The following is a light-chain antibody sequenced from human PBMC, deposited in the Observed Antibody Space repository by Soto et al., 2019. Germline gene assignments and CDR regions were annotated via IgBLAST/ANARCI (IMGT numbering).Light chain of an antibody. CDR1: QSISSW. J-gene: IGKJ1*01. Sequence: DIQMTQSPSTLSASVGDRVIIICRASQSISSWLAWYQQKPGKAPKLLIYKASSLESGVPSRFSGSGSGTEFTLTIRSLQPDDFATYYCQQYNTYLWTFDQGTKVEIK. CDR3: QQYNTYLWT. CDR2: KAS. V-gene: IGKV1-5*03.